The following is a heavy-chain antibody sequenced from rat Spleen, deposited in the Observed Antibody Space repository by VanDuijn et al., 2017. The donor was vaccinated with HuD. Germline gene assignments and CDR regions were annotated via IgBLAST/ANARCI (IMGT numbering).Heavy chain of an antibody. J-gene: IGHJ4*01. CDR2: ISYEGSST. Sequence: EVQLVESGGGLVQPGRSLKLSCAASGFTFSNYYMAWVRQAPTKGLEWVAYISYEGSSTYYGDSVKGRFTISRDNAKSTLYLQMNSLRSEDTATYYCARPHSSHYVMDAWGQGASVTVSS. CDR1: GFTFSNYY. D-gene: IGHD1-8*01. CDR3: ARPHSSHYVMDA. V-gene: IGHV5-22*01.